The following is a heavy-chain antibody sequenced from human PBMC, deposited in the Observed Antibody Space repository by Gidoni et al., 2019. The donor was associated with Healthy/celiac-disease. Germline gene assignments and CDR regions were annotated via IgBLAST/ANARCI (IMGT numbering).Heavy chain of an antibody. J-gene: IGHJ6*02. CDR1: GFSLSTTGVG. Sequence: QITLKESGPTLVNPTQTLTLTCTFSGFSLSTTGVGVGWIRQPPGKALEWLALIYWDDDKRYSPSLKSRLTITKDTSKNQVVLTMTNMDPVDTATYYGAHSKDFWSGYYTGTHDGMDVWGQGTTVTVSS. V-gene: IGHV2-5*02. D-gene: IGHD3-3*01. CDR3: AHSKDFWSGYYTGTHDGMDV. CDR2: IYWDDDK.